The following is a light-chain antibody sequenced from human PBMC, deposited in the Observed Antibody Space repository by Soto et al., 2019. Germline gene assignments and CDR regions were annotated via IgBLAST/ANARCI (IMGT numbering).Light chain of an antibody. Sequence: EIVLTQSPGTLSLSPGERATLSCRASQSVRSTYLAWYQHKPGQAPRLLIYGASSRATGIPDRFSGSGSGTDFTLTISRLEPEDFAVYYCQHFGTSLWTFGQGTKVDIK. CDR1: QSVRSTY. CDR3: QHFGTSLWT. CDR2: GAS. J-gene: IGKJ1*01. V-gene: IGKV3-20*01.